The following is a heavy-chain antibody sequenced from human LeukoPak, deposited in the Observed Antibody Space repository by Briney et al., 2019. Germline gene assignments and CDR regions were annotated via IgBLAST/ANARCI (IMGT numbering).Heavy chain of an antibody. CDR1: GYTFSGYY. CDR2: INPNSGGT. V-gene: IGHV1-2*02. J-gene: IGHJ4*02. D-gene: IGHD4-23*01. CDR3: ARADYGGKGYDY. Sequence: ASVKVSCKPSGYTFSGYYMHWVRQAPGQGLEWMGWINPNSGGTNYAQKFQGRVTMTRDTSISTAYMELSRLTSDDTAVYYCARADYGGKGYDYWGQGTLVTVSS.